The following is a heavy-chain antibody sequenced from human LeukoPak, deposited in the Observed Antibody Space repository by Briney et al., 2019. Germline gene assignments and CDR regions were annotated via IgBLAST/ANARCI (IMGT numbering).Heavy chain of an antibody. CDR1: VYTCTDYF. J-gene: IGHJ4*02. D-gene: IGHD6-13*01. CDR2: VDPEDGEP. CDR3: AKVSSTLASAGALSFDF. V-gene: IGHV1-69-2*01. Sequence: ASVKISCKASVYTCTDYFIHWVQHAPGKGLESIGHVDPEDGEPVYAHKFRGRFTFRADTSTDTVFFDLSSLTSDDTAVCYCAKVSSTLASAGALSFDFWGQGTLVTVSS.